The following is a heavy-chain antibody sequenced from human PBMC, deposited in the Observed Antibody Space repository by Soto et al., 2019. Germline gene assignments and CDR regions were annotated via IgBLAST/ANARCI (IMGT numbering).Heavy chain of an antibody. CDR1: GFIFSRYS. CDR3: ASGSAFIGIDY. D-gene: IGHD1-26*01. Sequence: GGSLRLSCAFSGFIFSRYSMNWVRQAPGKGLEWVSSIGTSGSYIYDTDSVKGRFTISRDNTKDSLYLQMNSLRAEDTDIYYCASGSAFIGIDYWGQGT. CDR2: IGTSGSYI. V-gene: IGHV3-21*01. J-gene: IGHJ4*02.